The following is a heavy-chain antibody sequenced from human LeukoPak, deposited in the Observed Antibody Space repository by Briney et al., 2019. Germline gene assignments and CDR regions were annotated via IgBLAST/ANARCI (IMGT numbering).Heavy chain of an antibody. CDR2: ITNNGGTT. J-gene: IGHJ4*02. Sequence: PGGSLRLSCVASGFTFSNYAMSWVRQAPGKGLEWVSSITNNGGTTYYADSVKGRFTISRDNSKNTLYLQMNSLRAEDTAVYYCAKIPVSYSSGWSNFDYWGQGTLVTVSS. V-gene: IGHV3-23*01. CDR1: GFTFSNYA. D-gene: IGHD6-19*01. CDR3: AKIPVSYSSGWSNFDY.